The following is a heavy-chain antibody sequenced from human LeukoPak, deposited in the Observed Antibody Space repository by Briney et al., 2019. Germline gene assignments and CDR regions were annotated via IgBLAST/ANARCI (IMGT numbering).Heavy chain of an antibody. J-gene: IGHJ4*02. CDR2: INTDGGTI. Sequence: GGSLRLSCAASKFTFSSDEMNWVRLAPGRGLQWISYINTDGGTIYYADSVKGRFTISRDNAKNSLYLQMNSLRAEDTAVYYCARGYDSWDSWGQGTLVTVSS. CDR3: ARGYDSWDS. V-gene: IGHV3-48*03. CDR1: KFTFSSDE. D-gene: IGHD3-16*01.